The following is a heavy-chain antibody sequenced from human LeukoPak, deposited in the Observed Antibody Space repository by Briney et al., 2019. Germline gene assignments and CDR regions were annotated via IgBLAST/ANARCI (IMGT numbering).Heavy chain of an antibody. Sequence: ASVKVSCKASGYTFTNNYLHWVRQAPGQGLEWMGMIYPRDGSTSYAQNFQGRVTVTRDTSTTTVHMELRGLRSEDTAVYYCAKDQEGFDYWGQGTVVTVSS. CDR1: GYTFTNNY. CDR3: AKDQEGFDY. J-gene: IGHJ4*02. V-gene: IGHV1-46*01. CDR2: IYPRDGST.